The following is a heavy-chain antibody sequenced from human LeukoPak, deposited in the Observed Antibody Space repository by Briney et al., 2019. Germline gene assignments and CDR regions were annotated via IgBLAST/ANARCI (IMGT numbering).Heavy chain of an antibody. J-gene: IGHJ5*02. CDR1: GGSMNDYY. CDR2: MYYSGST. V-gene: IGHV4-59*01. D-gene: IGHD2-15*01. Sequence: PSETLSLTCTVSGGSMNDYYWSWIRQPPGKGLEWIGYMYYSGSTNYNPSLKSRVSISIDTSKNQFSLKLSSMTAADTAVYYCARDRYCIGGICYSGRFDPWGRGTLVTVSS. CDR3: ARDRYCIGGICYSGRFDP.